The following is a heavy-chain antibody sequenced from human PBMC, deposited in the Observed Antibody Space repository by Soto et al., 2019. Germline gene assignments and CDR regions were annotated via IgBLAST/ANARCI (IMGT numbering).Heavy chain of an antibody. V-gene: IGHV3-66*01. CDR2: IYSAGSA. CDR1: GFTVSTYY. D-gene: IGHD2-2*01. CDR3: THQRWGAFEI. J-gene: IGHJ3*02. Sequence: GGSLRLSCAASGFTVSTYYMSWVRQAPGKGLEWVSVIYSAGSADFADSVKGRFTVSRDNSKNTLYLQMSSLRAEDTAVYYCTHQRWGAFEIGGQGTMVTVSS.